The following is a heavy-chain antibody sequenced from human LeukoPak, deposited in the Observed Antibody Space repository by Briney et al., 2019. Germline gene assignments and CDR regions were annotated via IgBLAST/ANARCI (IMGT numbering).Heavy chain of an antibody. CDR3: ARHVRGTLQNFDY. CDR1: GGSFSDYY. V-gene: IGHV4-34*01. D-gene: IGHD4-11*01. Sequence: SETLSLTCAVYGGSFSDYYWSWIRQPPGKGLEWIGSIYYFGSTYYNPSLKSRVTISVDTSKNQFSLKLSSVTAADTAVYYCARHVRGTLQNFDYWGQGTLVTVSS. CDR2: IYYFGST. J-gene: IGHJ4*02.